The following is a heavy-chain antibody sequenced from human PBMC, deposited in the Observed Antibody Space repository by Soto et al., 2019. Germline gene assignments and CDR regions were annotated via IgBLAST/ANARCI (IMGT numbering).Heavy chain of an antibody. CDR1: GFTFSSYS. V-gene: IGHV3-21*01. CDR2: ISSSSSYI. D-gene: IGHD3-10*01. J-gene: IGHJ6*03. CDR3: ARVLPTGGLLLWLAYYMDV. Sequence: GGSLRLSCAASGFTFSSYSMNWVRQAPGKGLEWVSSISSSSSYIYYADSVKGRFTISRDNAKNSLYLQMNSLRAEDTAVYYCARVLPTGGLLLWLAYYMDVWGKGTTVTVSS.